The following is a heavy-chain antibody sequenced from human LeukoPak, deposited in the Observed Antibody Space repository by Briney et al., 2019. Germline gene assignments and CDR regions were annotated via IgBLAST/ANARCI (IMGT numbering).Heavy chain of an antibody. CDR3: ARDLDTALEFDY. J-gene: IGHJ4*02. CDR1: GGTFSSYA. Sequence: SVKVSCKASGGTFSSYAISWVRQAPGQGLKWMGRIIPIFGTANYAQKFQGRVTITTDESTSTAYMELSSLRSEDTAVYHCARDLDTALEFDYWGQGTLVTVSS. D-gene: IGHD5-18*01. CDR2: IIPIFGTA. V-gene: IGHV1-69*05.